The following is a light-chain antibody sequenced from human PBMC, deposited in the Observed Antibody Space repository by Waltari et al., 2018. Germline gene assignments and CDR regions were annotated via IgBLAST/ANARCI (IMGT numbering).Light chain of an antibody. CDR2: KAS. CDR3: QEYDSRPVT. V-gene: IGKV1-5*03. J-gene: IGKJ4*01. CDR1: QSVKNN. Sequence: TCRASQSVKNNLAWYQHAPGKAPKVLIHKASRLESGAPSRFSGSGYGTEFTLTISSLQPYDFATYYCQEYDSRPVTFGGGTKVEI.